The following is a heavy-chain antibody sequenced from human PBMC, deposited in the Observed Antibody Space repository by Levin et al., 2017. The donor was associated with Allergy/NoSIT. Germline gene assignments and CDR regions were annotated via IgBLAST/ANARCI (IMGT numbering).Heavy chain of an antibody. J-gene: IGHJ5*02. CDR1: GYSISGGYY. CDR2: IHHSGNT. D-gene: IGHD3/OR15-3a*01. V-gene: IGHV4-38-2*01. CDR3: ARSSYLWTDSDNWFDP. Sequence: KASETLSLTCAVSGYSISGGYYWGWIRQPPGKGLDWIGIIHHSGNTYYNPSLKSRVTISLDTSKNQFSLNLNSVTAADAAVYYCARSSYLWTDSDNWFDPWGQGTLVTVSS.